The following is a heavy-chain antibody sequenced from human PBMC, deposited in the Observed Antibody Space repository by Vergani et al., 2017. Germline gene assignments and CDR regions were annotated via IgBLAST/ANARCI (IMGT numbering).Heavy chain of an antibody. Sequence: QLVESGGGWVQPGGSLRLSCVVSGFDFSSFIMNWVRQAPGKGLEWVSFVSTGTKSQSYAESVKGRFTISRDSAKNSLYLQMNSLRAEDTAVYYCARDSPYDSSGYAFDIWGQGTMVTVSS. CDR3: ARDSPYDSSGYAFDI. CDR2: VSTGTKSQ. CDR1: GFDFSSFI. D-gene: IGHD3-22*01. J-gene: IGHJ3*02. V-gene: IGHV3-48*01.